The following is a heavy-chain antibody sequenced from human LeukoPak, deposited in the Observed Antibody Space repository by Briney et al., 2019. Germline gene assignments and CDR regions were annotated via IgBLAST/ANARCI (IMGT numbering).Heavy chain of an antibody. CDR1: GGSISSGSYY. CDR3: ARGFRSWDY. CDR2: IYTSGST. V-gene: IGHV4-61*02. D-gene: IGHD6-13*01. J-gene: IGHJ4*02. Sequence: SQTLSLTCTVSGGSISSGSYYWSWIRQPAGKGLEWIGRIYTSGSTNYNPSLKSRVTISVDTSKNQFSLKLSSVTAADTAVYYCARGFRSWDYWGQGTLVTVSS.